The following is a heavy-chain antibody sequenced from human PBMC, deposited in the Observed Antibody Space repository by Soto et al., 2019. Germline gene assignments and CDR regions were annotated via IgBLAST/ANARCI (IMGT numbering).Heavy chain of an antibody. Sequence: SETLSLTCAVSGGSFTSNNWWTWVRQPPGQGLEWIGEIYRAGSTNYNPSLKSRVTISLDKSENQFSLKVTSLTAADTAVYYCARDLHGAFTTMVYWGQGTLVTVSS. CDR3: ARDLHGAFTTMVY. CDR1: GGSFTSNNW. CDR2: IYRAGST. V-gene: IGHV4-4*02. D-gene: IGHD5-18*01. J-gene: IGHJ4*02.